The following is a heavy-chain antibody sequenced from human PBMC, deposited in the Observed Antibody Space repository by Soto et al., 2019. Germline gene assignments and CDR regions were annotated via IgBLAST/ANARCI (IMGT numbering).Heavy chain of an antibody. CDR3: ARAIGSWAAY. J-gene: IGHJ4*02. CDR2: INPDGSTI. CDR1: GFTFGSSW. D-gene: IGHD6-13*01. Sequence: GGSLRLSCAASGFTFGSSWMHWVRQAPGKGLIWVSRINPDGSTINYADSVKGRFTISRGNAKNTLHLQMTSLRVEDTAVYYCARAIGSWAAYWGQGTLVNVSP. V-gene: IGHV3-74*01.